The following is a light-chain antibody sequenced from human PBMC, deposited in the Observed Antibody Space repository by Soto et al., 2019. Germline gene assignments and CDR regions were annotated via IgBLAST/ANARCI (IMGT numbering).Light chain of an antibody. CDR2: KAT. CDR1: QSVQTW. J-gene: IGKJ1*01. CDR3: QQYNNYFT. V-gene: IGKV1-5*03. Sequence: IKLNQSPSTLSASVGDRVTLTCRASQSVQTWLAWFQQKPGKAPKLLIYKATTLETGVPSRFSGSGSETEFTLTISDLQPDDLGTYYCQQYNNYFTFGQGTKVDI.